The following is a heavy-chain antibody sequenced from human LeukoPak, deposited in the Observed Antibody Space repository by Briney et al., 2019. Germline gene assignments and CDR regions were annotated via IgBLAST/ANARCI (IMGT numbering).Heavy chain of an antibody. V-gene: IGHV1-69*06. CDR2: IIHIFGTA. J-gene: IGHJ4*02. Sequence: KVSCNASGGTFSSYAISWVRQAPGQGLEWMGGIIHIFGTATYAQKFQGRVTITADKSTSTAYMELSSLRSEDTAVYYCAVAVAGTLFDYWGQGTLVTVSA. D-gene: IGHD6-19*01. CDR1: GGTFSSYA. CDR3: AVAVAGTLFDY.